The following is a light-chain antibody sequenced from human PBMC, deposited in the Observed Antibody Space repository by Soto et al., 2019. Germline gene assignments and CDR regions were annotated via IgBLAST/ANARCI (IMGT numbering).Light chain of an antibody. Sequence: EIVLTQSPGTLSLSPGERATLSCRASQSVNNNYLAWYQQKPGQAPRLLIYGASSRASGIPYRFSRSGSGTAFTLTISRLDPEDFAVYYCQQYGSSQYTFGQGTKLEIK. CDR3: QQYGSSQYT. CDR2: GAS. J-gene: IGKJ2*01. V-gene: IGKV3-20*01. CDR1: QSVNNNY.